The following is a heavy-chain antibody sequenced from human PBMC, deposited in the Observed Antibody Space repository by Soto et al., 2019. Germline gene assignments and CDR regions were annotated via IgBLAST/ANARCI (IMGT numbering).Heavy chain of an antibody. CDR2: IRSKAYGGTT. D-gene: IGHD3-3*01. V-gene: IGHV3-49*03. J-gene: IGHJ6*03. CDR3: TSTERNQIWSGYRYYYYYMDV. CDR1: GFTFGDYA. Sequence: GGSLRLPCTGSGFTFGDYAMSWFRQAPGKGLEWVGFIRSKAYGGTTEYAASVEGRFTISRDDSKSIAYLQMNSLKTEDTAVFYCTSTERNQIWSGYRYYYYYMDVWGKGTTVTVSS.